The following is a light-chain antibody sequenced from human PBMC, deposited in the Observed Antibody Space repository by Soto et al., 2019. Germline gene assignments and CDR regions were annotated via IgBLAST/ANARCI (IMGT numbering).Light chain of an antibody. Sequence: DIVLTPSPGTLSLSPGERVTLSCRASQSVSSSHLAWYQQKPGQAPRLFIYGASRRATGIPDRFSGSGSGTDFTLTISRLQPEDFAVYSCQHYGNSLTFGGGTKVEIK. J-gene: IGKJ4*01. CDR2: GAS. CDR3: QHYGNSLT. V-gene: IGKV3-20*01. CDR1: QSVSSSH.